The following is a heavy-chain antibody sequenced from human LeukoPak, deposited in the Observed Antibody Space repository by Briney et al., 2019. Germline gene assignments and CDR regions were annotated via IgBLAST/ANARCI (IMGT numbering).Heavy chain of an antibody. Sequence: GGSLRLSCAASGFTFRNYRMNWVRQAPGKGLEWVSSISSSGSDTYYADSLEGRFAISRDNASNSLFLQMNSLRAEDTAVYYCARAYYDFWRAYQKYYYYYMDVWGKGTTVTVSS. CDR1: GFTFRNYR. V-gene: IGHV3-21*04. CDR3: ARAYYDFWRAYQKYYYYYMDV. D-gene: IGHD3-3*01. CDR2: ISSSGSDT. J-gene: IGHJ6*03.